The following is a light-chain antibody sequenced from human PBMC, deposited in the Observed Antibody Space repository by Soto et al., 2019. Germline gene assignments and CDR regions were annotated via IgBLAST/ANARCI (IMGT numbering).Light chain of an antibody. CDR3: QQFSTYPLT. CDR2: DVS. CDR1: QGITSA. J-gene: IGKJ4*01. Sequence: AIPFTQSPSPPSASLGDRVTITCRSSQGITSAIAWYRQRPGMAPELLIYDVSTLASGVTSRFSGSGSGTDFTLTISALQPEDFATYYCQQFSTYPLTFGGGTKVDIK. V-gene: IGKV1-13*02.